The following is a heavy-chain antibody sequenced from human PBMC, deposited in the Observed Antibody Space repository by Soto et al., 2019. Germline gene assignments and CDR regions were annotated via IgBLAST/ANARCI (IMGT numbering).Heavy chain of an antibody. V-gene: IGHV4-59*01. Sequence: SETLSLTCTVSGGSISSYYWSWIRQPPGKGLEWIGYVFYTGSTNYTPSLKSRVTISVDTSKNQFSLRLSSVTTADTAVYYCARGGFEYCSGGSCYPADYWGQGTLVNVSS. CDR3: ARGGFEYCSGGSCYPADY. D-gene: IGHD2-15*01. J-gene: IGHJ4*02. CDR2: VFYTGST. CDR1: GGSISSYY.